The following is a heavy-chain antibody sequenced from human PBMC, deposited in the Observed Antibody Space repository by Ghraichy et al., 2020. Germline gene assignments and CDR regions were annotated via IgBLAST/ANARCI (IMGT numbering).Heavy chain of an antibody. CDR2: IYSGGST. D-gene: IGHD5-24*01. CDR3: ARDLESYYYGMDV. CDR1: GFTVSSNY. Sequence: GESLNISCAASGFTVSSNYMSWVRQAPGKGLEWVSVIYSGGSTYYADSVKGRFTISRDNSKNTLYLQMNSLRAEDTAVYYCARDLESYYYGMDVWGQGTTVTVSS. V-gene: IGHV3-53*01. J-gene: IGHJ6*02.